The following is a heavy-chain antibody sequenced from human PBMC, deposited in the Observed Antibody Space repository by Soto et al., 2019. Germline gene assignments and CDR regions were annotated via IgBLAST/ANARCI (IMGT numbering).Heavy chain of an antibody. CDR1: GGSFSGYY. D-gene: IGHD2-2*01. CDR3: ARGIGYCSSINCYSSRRLRFDS. J-gene: IGHJ4*02. Sequence: SETLSLTCAVYGGSFSGYYWTWIRQSPEKGLEWIGEVNHSGTTYYNPFLKTRVTISVHTPKNQFSLKMSSVTAADTAVYYCARGIGYCSSINCYSSRRLRFDSWGQGTLVTVSS. CDR2: VNHSGTT. V-gene: IGHV4-34*01.